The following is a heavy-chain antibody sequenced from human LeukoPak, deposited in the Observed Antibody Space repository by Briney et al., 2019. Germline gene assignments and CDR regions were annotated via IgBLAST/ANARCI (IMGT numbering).Heavy chain of an antibody. CDR1: GFTFSSYS. D-gene: IGHD3-3*01. J-gene: IGHJ2*01. V-gene: IGHV3-21*01. CDR3: ARDWRGESRADL. Sequence: PGGSLRLSCAASGFTFSSYSMNWVRQAPGKGLEWVSSISSSSSYIYYADSVKGRFTISRDNAKNSLYLQMNSLRAEDTAVYYCARDWRGESRADLGGGGTLVTVSS. CDR2: ISSSSSYI.